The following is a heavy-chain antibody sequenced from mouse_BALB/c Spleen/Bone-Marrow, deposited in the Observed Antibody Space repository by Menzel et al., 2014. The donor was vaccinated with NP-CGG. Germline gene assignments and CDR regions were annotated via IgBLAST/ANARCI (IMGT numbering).Heavy chain of an antibody. V-gene: IGHV1S34*01. D-gene: IGHD2-10*02. J-gene: IGHJ4*01. CDR3: AKKKYGIPYAMDY. CDR1: GYSFTGYY. CDR2: ISCYNGAT. Sequence: LVKTGASVKISCKASGYSFTGYYMHWVKQSHGKSLEWIGYISCYNGATSYNQKFKGKATFTVDTSSSTAYMQFNSLTSDDSAVYYCAKKKYGIPYAMDYWGQGTSVTVSS.